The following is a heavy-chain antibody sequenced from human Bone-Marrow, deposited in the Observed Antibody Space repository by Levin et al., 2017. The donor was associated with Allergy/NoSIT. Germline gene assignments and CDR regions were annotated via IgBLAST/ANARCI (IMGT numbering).Heavy chain of an antibody. V-gene: IGHV3-64*01. CDR1: GFTFSPYT. D-gene: IGHD2-15*01. Sequence: GGSLRLSCVASGFTFSPYTMHWVRQAPGKGLEFVSVITSNGGSIYYANSVKGRFTISRDNSKSTLYLQMDSLRAEDMAVYYCARERGGGSHFDYWGQGTLVTVSS. CDR3: ARERGGGSHFDY. J-gene: IGHJ4*02. CDR2: ITSNGGSI.